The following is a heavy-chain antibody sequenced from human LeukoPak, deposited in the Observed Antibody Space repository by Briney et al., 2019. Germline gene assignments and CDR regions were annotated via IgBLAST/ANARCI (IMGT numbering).Heavy chain of an antibody. V-gene: IGHV3-23*01. CDR3: AKLLYVAPIYYMDV. J-gene: IGHJ6*03. CDR1: GFTFSSYA. D-gene: IGHD2/OR15-2a*01. CDR2: ISGSGGST. Sequence: GGSLRLSCAASGFTFSSYAMSRVRQAPGKGLEWVSAISGSGGSTYYADSVKGRFTISRDNSKNTLYLQMNSLRAEDTAVYYCAKLLYVAPIYYMDVWGKGTTVTVSS.